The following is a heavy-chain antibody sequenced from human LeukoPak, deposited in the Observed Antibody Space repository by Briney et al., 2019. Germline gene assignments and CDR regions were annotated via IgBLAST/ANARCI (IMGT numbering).Heavy chain of an antibody. CDR2: IYYSGST. CDR3: ARGVNSGWSWGKDYYYYGMDA. CDR1: GGSISSYY. D-gene: IGHD6-19*01. V-gene: IGHV4-59*01. Sequence: SETLSLTCTVSGGSISSYYWSWIRQPPGKGLEWIGYIYYSGSTNYNPSLKSRVTISVDTSKNQFSLKLSSVTAADTAVYYCARGVNSGWSWGKDYYYYGMDAWGQGTTVTVSS. J-gene: IGHJ6*02.